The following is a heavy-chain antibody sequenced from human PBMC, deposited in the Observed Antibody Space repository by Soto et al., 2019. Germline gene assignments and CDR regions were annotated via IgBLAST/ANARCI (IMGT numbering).Heavy chain of an antibody. Sequence: EVQLVESGGGSVQPGESLRLSCAASGFSFRDYDMHWVRQRKGKGLEWVSALGAARDPYYVGSVKGRFSVSRDNAQNSLFLQMNTLRVDDTAVYFCARAYLGRLPRRADYYDAMDVVGRGTTVTVSS. CDR1: GFSFRDYD. CDR2: LGAARDP. D-gene: IGHD1-26*01. V-gene: IGHV3-13*05. CDR3: ARAYLGRLPRRADYYDAMDV. J-gene: IGHJ6*02.